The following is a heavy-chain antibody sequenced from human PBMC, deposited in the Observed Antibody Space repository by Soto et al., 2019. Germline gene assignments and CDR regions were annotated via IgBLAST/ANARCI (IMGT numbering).Heavy chain of an antibody. CDR1: GFTFSSFA. Sequence: GGSLRLSCVASGFTFSSFAMSWVRQAPGKGLEWVSLLSGSGDNTYYADSVKGRFTISRDNSKSTLYLQMNSLRAEDPAIYYCAKGISPGQGYRSFDYWGQGPQVTVSS. CDR2: LSGSGDNT. D-gene: IGHD5-18*01. CDR3: AKGISPGQGYRSFDY. V-gene: IGHV3-23*01. J-gene: IGHJ4*02.